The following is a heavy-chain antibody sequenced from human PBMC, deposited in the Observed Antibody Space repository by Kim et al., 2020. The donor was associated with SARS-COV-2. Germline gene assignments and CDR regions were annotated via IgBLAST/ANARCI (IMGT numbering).Heavy chain of an antibody. CDR3: AREFGYCSSTSCYNYYYMDV. J-gene: IGHJ6*03. CDR2: IWYDGSNK. D-gene: IGHD2-2*03. CDR1: GFTFSSYG. V-gene: IGHV3-33*01. Sequence: GGSLRLSCAASGFTFSSYGMHWVRQAPGKGLGWVAVIWYDGSNKYYADSVKGRFTISRDNSKNTLYLQMNSLRAEDTAVYYCAREFGYCSSTSCYNYYYMDVWGKGTTVTVSS.